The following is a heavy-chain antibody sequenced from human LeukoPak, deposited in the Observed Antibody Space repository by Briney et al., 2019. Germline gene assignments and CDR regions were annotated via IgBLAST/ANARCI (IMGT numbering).Heavy chain of an antibody. Sequence: TGGSLRLSCTASGFTFGDSPRTWVRQAPGKGLECVGYIRTNTYGGTTEHAASVKGRITISRNDSNSIAYLQMNSQKTEDTAVYYCSRAGRISGDYFDYWGQGTLVTASS. D-gene: IGHD6-25*01. J-gene: IGHJ4*02. CDR2: IRTNTYGGTT. CDR3: SRAGRISGDYFDY. V-gene: IGHV3-49*04. CDR1: GFTFGDSP.